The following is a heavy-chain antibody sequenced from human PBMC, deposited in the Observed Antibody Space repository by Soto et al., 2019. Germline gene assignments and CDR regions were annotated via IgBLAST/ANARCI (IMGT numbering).Heavy chain of an antibody. Sequence: GSLRLTCAASGFTFSGYYMNWIRQAPGKGLEWVSYISNSGTSLYYADSVKGRFTISRDNAKKSLYLQMNSLRAEDTAVYYCTRSYSYDSAGTLDDWGQGTLVTVSS. V-gene: IGHV3-11*01. CDR3: TRSYSYDSAGTLDD. J-gene: IGHJ4*02. CDR1: GFTFSGYY. D-gene: IGHD3-22*01. CDR2: ISNSGTSL.